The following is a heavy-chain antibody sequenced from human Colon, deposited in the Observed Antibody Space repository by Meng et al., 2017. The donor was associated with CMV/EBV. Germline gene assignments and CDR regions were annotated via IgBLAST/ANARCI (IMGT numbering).Heavy chain of an antibody. CDR2: ISTYNGNT. D-gene: IGHD5-12*01. V-gene: IGHV1-18*01. CDR3: ARDSTQWLRVAHEAFDV. Sequence: ASVKVSCKASDYTFTGYGISWVRRAPGQGLEWVGWISTYNGNTNYAQKLQGRVTMTTDTSTSTVYMELRSLRSDDTAVYYCARDSTQWLRVAHEAFDVWGQGTTVTVSS. CDR1: DYTFTGYG. J-gene: IGHJ6*02.